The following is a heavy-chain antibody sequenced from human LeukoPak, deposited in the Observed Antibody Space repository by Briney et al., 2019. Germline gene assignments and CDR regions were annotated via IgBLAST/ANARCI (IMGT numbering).Heavy chain of an antibody. CDR3: ARDPHYGALDY. J-gene: IGHJ4*02. V-gene: IGHV3-7*01. CDR2: MSLDGSQI. Sequence: GGTLRLSCAASGFTFSNYGMNWVRQAPGKGLEWVADMSLDGSQILYVDSVRGRFTVSRDNAKNSLYLQMNTLRAEDTAIYYCARDPHYGALDYWGQGTLVSVSS. CDR1: GFTFSNYG. D-gene: IGHD4-17*01.